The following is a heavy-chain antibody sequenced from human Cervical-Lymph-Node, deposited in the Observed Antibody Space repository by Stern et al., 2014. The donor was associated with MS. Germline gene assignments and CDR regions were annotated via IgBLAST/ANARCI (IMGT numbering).Heavy chain of an antibody. J-gene: IGHJ6*02. V-gene: IGHV1-2*04. CDR1: GYTFTNYF. Sequence: VQLVESGPEVKKPGASVKVSCKGSGYTFTNYFIHWVRQAPGQGLEWMGWINPNSGATNYALWFEGWVTMTRDMSISTAYMELGRLKSDDTAVYYCATGGLTYGSGSYYGMDVWGQGTTVTVS. CDR3: ATGGLTYGSGSYYGMDV. D-gene: IGHD3-10*01. CDR2: INPNSGAT.